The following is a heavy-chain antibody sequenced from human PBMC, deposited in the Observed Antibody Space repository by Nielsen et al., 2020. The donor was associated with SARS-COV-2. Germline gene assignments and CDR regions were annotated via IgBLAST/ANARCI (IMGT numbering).Heavy chain of an antibody. CDR2: ISSSSSYI. CDR3: ARVRAGIQLWTMQEMDV. CDR1: GFTFSSYS. Sequence: LSLTCAASGFTFSSYSMNWVRQAPGKGLEWVSSISSSSSYIYYADSVKGRFTISRDNAKNSLYLQMNSLRAEDTAVYYCARVRAGIQLWTMQEMDVWGKGTTVTVSS. D-gene: IGHD5-18*01. J-gene: IGHJ6*04. V-gene: IGHV3-21*01.